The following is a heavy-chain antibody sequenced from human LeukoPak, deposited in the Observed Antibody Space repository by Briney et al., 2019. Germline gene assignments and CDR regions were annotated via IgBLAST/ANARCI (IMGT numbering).Heavy chain of an antibody. CDR3: ARGGGTVVTLDY. CDR1: GGSISSYY. J-gene: IGHJ4*02. V-gene: IGHV4-59*01. D-gene: IGHD4-23*01. CDR2: IYYSGST. Sequence: KPSETLSLTCTVSGGSISSYYWSLIRQPPGKGLEWIGYIYYSGSTNYNPSLKSRVTISVDTSKNQFSLKLSSVTAADTAVYYCARGGGTVVTLDYWGQGTLVTVSS.